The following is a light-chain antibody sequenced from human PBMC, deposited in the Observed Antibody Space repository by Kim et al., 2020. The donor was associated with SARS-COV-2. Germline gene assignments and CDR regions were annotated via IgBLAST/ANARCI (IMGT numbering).Light chain of an antibody. Sequence: QSVLTQPPSVSAAPGQKVTISCSGSRSNMGKNFVSWYQHVPGTAPKLLIYDDNKRPSGIPARFSGSKSGTSAALAITGLQTGDEADYYCSTWDDSMTAVLFGAGTQLTVL. CDR1: RSNMGKNF. V-gene: IGLV1-51*01. CDR2: DDN. J-gene: IGLJ2*01. CDR3: STWDDSMTAVL.